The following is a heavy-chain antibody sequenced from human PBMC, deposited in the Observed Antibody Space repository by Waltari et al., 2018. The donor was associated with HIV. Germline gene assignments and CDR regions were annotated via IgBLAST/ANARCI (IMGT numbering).Heavy chain of an antibody. Sequence: EVRLVESGGGLVQPGGSLRLSCKASGFIFSNYRMNWVRQAPGKGVEWVSYISSSSSTRYYADSGTGRFTISRDNSKNTLYLQMNSLRPEDTAVYYCVKDVGATYFDYWGQGTLVTVSS. CDR1: GFIFSNYR. CDR2: ISSSSSTR. V-gene: IGHV3-48*01. CDR3: VKDVGATYFDY. J-gene: IGHJ4*02. D-gene: IGHD1-26*01.